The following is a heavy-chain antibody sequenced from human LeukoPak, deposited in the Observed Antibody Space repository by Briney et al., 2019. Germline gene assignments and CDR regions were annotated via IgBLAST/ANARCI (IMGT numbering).Heavy chain of an antibody. J-gene: IGHJ3*02. V-gene: IGHV1-69*05. D-gene: IGHD3-16*01. CDR1: GGTFSSYA. CDR3: ARDRMITFGGAHSDAFDI. CDR2: IIPIFGTA. Sequence: SVKVSCKASGGTFSSYAISWLRQAPGQGLEWMGRIIPIFGTANYAQKFQGRVTITTDESTSTAYMELSSLRSEDTAVYYCARDRMITFGGAHSDAFDIWGQGTMVTVSS.